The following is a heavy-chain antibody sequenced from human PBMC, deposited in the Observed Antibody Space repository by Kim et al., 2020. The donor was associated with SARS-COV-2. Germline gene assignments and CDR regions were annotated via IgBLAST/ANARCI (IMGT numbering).Heavy chain of an antibody. J-gene: IGHJ4*02. Sequence: GKGRFTISRDHSDNTLYLQMNSLRAEDTALYYCTRGRGYDYVWGSYATDYWGQGTLVTVSS. CDR3: TRGRGYDYVWGSYATDY. V-gene: IGHV3-30*01. D-gene: IGHD3-16*01.